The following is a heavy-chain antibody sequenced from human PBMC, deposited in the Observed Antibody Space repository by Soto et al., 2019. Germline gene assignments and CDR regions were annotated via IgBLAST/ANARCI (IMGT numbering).Heavy chain of an antibody. D-gene: IGHD6-13*01. Sequence: GGSLRLSCAASGFTFSSYGMHWVRQAPGKGLEWVAVIWYDGSNKYYADSVKGRFTISRDNSKNTLYLQMNSLRAEDTAVYYCAREIQFYSSSWYGSYYYGMDVWGQGTTVTVSS. CDR2: IWYDGSNK. CDR1: GFTFSSYG. V-gene: IGHV3-33*01. CDR3: AREIQFYSSSWYGSYYYGMDV. J-gene: IGHJ6*02.